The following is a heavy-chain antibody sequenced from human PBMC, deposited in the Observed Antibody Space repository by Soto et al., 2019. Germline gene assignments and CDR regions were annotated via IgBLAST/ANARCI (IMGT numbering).Heavy chain of an antibody. CDR1: GYSITSYG. CDR3: ARVGLVGTHRGDDFDY. Sequence: ALVKVDRKAAGYSITSYGISCGRLATGQRLEWMGWISAYNGNTNYAQKLQGRVTMTTDKSTSTAYMELRSLRSDDMAVYDCARVGLVGTHRGDDFDYCDQG. CDR2: ISAYNGNT. J-gene: IGHJ4*02. D-gene: IGHD3-16*01. V-gene: IGHV1-18*03.